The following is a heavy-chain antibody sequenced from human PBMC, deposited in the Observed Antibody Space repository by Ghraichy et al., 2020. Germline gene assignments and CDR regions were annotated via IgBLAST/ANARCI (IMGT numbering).Heavy chain of an antibody. Sequence: SQTLSLTCAISGDSVSSNSAAWNWIRQSPSRGLEWLGRTYYRSKWYNDYAVSVKSRITINPDTSKNQFSLQLNSVTPEDTAVYYCARENYGSGSSYFAADPFDYWGQGTLVTVSS. CDR1: GDSVSSNSAA. V-gene: IGHV6-1*01. J-gene: IGHJ4*02. CDR2: TYYRSKWYN. CDR3: ARENYGSGSSYFAADPFDY. D-gene: IGHD3-10*01.